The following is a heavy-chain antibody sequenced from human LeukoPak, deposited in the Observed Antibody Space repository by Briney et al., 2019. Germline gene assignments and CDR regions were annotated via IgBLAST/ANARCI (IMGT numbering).Heavy chain of an antibody. CDR3: ARPSTSGYDNPFDY. D-gene: IGHD5-12*01. V-gene: IGHV3-11*01. CDR2: ISSSGSTI. J-gene: IGHJ4*02. Sequence: GGSLRLSCAASGFTFSDYYMSWIRQAPGKGLEWVSYISSSGSTIYYADSVKGRFTISRDNAKNSLYLQMNSLRAEDTAVYYCARPSTSGYDNPFDYWGQGTLVTVSS. CDR1: GFTFSDYY.